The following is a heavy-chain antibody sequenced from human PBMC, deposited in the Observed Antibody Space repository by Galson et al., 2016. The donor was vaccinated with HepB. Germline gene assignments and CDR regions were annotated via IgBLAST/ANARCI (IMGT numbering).Heavy chain of an antibody. CDR1: GFSVYV. CDR3: AKDLHPEIARSSSDFWRGHARRQSAGDYDRDV. V-gene: IGHV3-23*01. J-gene: IGHJ6*02. D-gene: IGHD3-3*01. Sequence: SLRLSCAASGFSVYVMSWVRQAPGKGLEWVATFSGYDGSSFYGDSVKGRFTIARDSAKTTLFLRMNRLRVEDTAVYYCAKDLHPEIARSSSDFWRGHARRQSAGDYDRDVWGQGTTVTVSS. CDR2: FSGYDGSS.